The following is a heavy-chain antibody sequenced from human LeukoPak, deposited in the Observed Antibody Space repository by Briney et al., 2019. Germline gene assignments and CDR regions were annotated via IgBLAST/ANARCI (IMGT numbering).Heavy chain of an antibody. CDR1: GFTFSSYG. Sequence: PGGSLRLSCAASGFTFSSYGMSWVRQAPGKGLEWVSAISGSGGSTYYADSVKGRFTISRDNSKNTLYLQMNSLRAEDTAVYYCAKGNPPYGDYSGWFDPWGQGTLVTVSS. D-gene: IGHD4-17*01. CDR3: AKGNPPYGDYSGWFDP. CDR2: ISGSGGST. J-gene: IGHJ5*02. V-gene: IGHV3-23*01.